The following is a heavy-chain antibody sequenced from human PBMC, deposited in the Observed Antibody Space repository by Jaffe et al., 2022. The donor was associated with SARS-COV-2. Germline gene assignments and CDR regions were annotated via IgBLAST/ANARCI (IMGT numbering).Heavy chain of an antibody. J-gene: IGHJ3*02. Sequence: QVQLQQWGAGLLKPSETLSLTCAVYGGSFSGYYWSWIRQPPGKGLEWIGEINHSGSTNYNPSLKSRVTISVDTSKNQFSLKLSSVTAADTAVYYCARMIAAAGTPFAFDIWGQGTMVTVSS. CDR1: GGSFSGYY. CDR2: INHSGST. D-gene: IGHD6-13*01. CDR3: ARMIAAAGTPFAFDI. V-gene: IGHV4-34*01.